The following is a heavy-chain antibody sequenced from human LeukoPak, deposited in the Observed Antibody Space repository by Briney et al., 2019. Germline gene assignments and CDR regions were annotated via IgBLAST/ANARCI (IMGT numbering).Heavy chain of an antibody. CDR2: ISGSGGST. J-gene: IGHJ1*01. D-gene: IGHD3-3*01. CDR1: GFTFSSYA. V-gene: IGHV3-23*01. Sequence: GGSLRLSCTASGFTFSSYAMSWVRQAPGKGLEWVSAISGSGGSTYYADSVKGRFTISRDNSKNTLYLQMNSLRAEDTAVYYCAKDLLRTLYFQHWGQGTLVTVSS. CDR3: AKDLLRTLYFQH.